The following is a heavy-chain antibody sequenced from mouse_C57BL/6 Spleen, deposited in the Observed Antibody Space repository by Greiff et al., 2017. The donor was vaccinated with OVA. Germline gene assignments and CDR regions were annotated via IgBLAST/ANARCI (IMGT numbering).Heavy chain of an antibody. CDR1: GYAFSSSW. D-gene: IGHD1-1*01. CDR2: IYPGDGDT. Sequence: QVQLQQSGPELVKPGASVKISCKASGYAFSSSWMNWVKQRPGKGLEWIGRIYPGDGDTNYNGKFKGKATLTADKSSSTAYMQLSSLTSEDSAVYFCAREEATVLDYWGQGTTLTVSS. J-gene: IGHJ2*01. CDR3: AREEATVLDY. V-gene: IGHV1-82*01.